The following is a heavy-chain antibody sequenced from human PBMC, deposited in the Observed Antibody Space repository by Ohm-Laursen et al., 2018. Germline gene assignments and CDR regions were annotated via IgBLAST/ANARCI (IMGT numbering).Heavy chain of an antibody. CDR1: GGSINSYY. D-gene: IGHD3-9*01. J-gene: IGHJ6*02. CDR2: IYGGGGT. Sequence: TLSLTCNVSGGSINSYYWSWIRQYAVKGLEWIGRIYGGGGTNYNPSLESRVTMSVDTSKNQFSLKLRSVTAADTAVYFCARVTGPGDYYGLDVWGQGTTVTVSS. CDR3: ARVTGPGDYYGLDV. V-gene: IGHV4-4*07.